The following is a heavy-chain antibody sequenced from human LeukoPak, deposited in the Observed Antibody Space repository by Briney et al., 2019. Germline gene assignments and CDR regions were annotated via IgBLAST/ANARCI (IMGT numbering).Heavy chain of an antibody. CDR1: GFTFSNYW. V-gene: IGHV3-74*01. CDR3: ARGGSCSGGNCKYTRKEIGY. Sequence: GGSLRLSCAASGFTFSNYWMHWVRQAPGKGLVWVSRINIDVSITTYADSVKGRFTISRDNAKNTLYLHMNSLRADDTAVYYCARGGSCSGGNCKYTRKEIGYWGQGTLVTVSS. D-gene: IGHD2-15*01. CDR2: INIDVSIT. J-gene: IGHJ4*02.